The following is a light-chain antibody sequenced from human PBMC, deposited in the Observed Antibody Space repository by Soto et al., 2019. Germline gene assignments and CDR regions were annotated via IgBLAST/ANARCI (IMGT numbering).Light chain of an antibody. V-gene: IGKV1-5*03. CDR1: QSISSW. CDR3: QQYKSYSLT. J-gene: IGKJ4*01. CDR2: KAS. Sequence: DIQMTQSPSTLSASIGDRVTITCRASQSISSWLAWYQQKPGQTPKLLIYKASSLESGVPARFSGSGSGTDFTLAISSLQADDFATYYCQQYKSYSLTFGGGTKVEIK.